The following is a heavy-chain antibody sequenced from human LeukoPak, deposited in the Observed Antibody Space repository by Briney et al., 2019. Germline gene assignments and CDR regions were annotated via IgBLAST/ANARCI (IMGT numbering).Heavy chain of an antibody. V-gene: IGHV3-30*02. CDR2: IRYDGSNK. CDR3: AKGFIVVVPAAFDY. J-gene: IGHJ4*02. Sequence: GSMILCCAASAFTFSSYGMHWVRQAPGKGMERVAFIRYDGSNKYYADSVKGRFTISRDNSKNTLYLQMNSLRAEDTAVYYCAKGFIVVVPAAFDYWGQGTLVTVSS. D-gene: IGHD2-2*01. CDR1: AFTFSSYG.